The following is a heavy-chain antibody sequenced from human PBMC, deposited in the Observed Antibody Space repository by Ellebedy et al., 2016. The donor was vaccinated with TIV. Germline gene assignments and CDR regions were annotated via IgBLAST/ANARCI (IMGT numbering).Heavy chain of an antibody. Sequence: GGSLRLSCAASGFTFSSYSMNWVRQAPGKGLEWVSSISSSSSYIYYADSVKGRFTISRDNAKNSLYLQMNSLRAEDTAVYYCARGSEVGLRLGELSLYAEIDYWGQGTLVTVSS. J-gene: IGHJ4*02. CDR1: GFTFSSYS. V-gene: IGHV3-21*01. D-gene: IGHD3-16*02. CDR2: ISSSSSYI. CDR3: ARGSEVGLRLGELSLYAEIDY.